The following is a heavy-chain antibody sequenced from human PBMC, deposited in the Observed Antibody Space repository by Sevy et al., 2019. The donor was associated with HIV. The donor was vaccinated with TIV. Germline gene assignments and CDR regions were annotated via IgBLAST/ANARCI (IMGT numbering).Heavy chain of an antibody. CDR2: IKQDGSEK. Sequence: GGSLRLSCAASGFTFSSYWMSWVRQAPGKGQEWVANIKQDGSEKYYVDSVKGRFTISRDNAKNSLYLQMNSLRAEDTAVSYCARDHGEIAWIQLWFSSFYYYYGMDVWGQGTTVTVSS. J-gene: IGHJ6*02. CDR3: ARDHGEIAWIQLWFSSFYYYYGMDV. V-gene: IGHV3-7*01. D-gene: IGHD5-18*01. CDR1: GFTFSSYW.